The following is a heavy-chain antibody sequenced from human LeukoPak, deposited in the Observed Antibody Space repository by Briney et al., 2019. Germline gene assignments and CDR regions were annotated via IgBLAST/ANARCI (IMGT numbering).Heavy chain of an antibody. V-gene: IGHV4-61*02. CDR3: ATNGGYTSGYYFDS. D-gene: IGHD5-18*01. J-gene: IGHJ4*02. CDR2: IYSSGST. CDR1: GGSTSSGSYY. Sequence: PSETLSLTCTVSGGSTSSGSYYWSWIRQPAGKGLEWIGRIYSSGSTIYNPSLKSRVTISVCPSKKQFSLKLSSVTASDTAVYYCATNGGYTSGYYFDSWGQGTLVTVSS.